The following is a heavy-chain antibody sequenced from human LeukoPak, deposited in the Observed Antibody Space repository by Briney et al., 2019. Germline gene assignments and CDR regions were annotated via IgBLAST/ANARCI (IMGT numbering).Heavy chain of an antibody. Sequence: SETLSLTCAVSGGSISSSNWWSWVRQPPGKGLEWIGEIYHSGSTNYNPSLKSRVTISVDKSKNQFSLKLSSVTAADTAVYYCARDSSPPLVVVSAFDIWGQGTMVTVSS. CDR3: ARDSSPPLVVVSAFDI. J-gene: IGHJ3*02. V-gene: IGHV4-4*02. CDR1: GGSISSSNW. D-gene: IGHD3-22*01. CDR2: IYHSGST.